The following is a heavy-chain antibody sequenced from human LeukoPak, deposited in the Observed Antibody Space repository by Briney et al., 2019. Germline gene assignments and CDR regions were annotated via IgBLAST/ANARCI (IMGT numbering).Heavy chain of an antibody. Sequence: SETLSLTCTVSGGSTSSYYWSWIRQPPGKGLEWIGYIYYSGSTNYNPSLKSRVTISVDTSKNQFSLKLSSVTAADTAVYYCARLVSSGWARDYYYYYGMDVWGQGTTVTVSS. CDR1: GGSTSSYY. V-gene: IGHV4-59*08. CDR3: ARLVSSGWARDYYYYYGMDV. D-gene: IGHD6-19*01. J-gene: IGHJ6*02. CDR2: IYYSGST.